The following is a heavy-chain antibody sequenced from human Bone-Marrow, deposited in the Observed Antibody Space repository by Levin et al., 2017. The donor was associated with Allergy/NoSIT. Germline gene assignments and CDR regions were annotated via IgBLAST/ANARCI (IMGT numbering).Heavy chain of an antibody. CDR1: GGSINSYY. D-gene: IGHD4-23*01. Sequence: SETLSLTCTVSGGSINSYYWTWIRQPPEKRLEWIGYIYYSGSTNYNPSLKTRVTISVDTSNNLFSLNLSSVTAADAAVYYCARAIPSGGNSYYYFYMDVWGKATTVTVSS. CDR2: IYYSGST. V-gene: IGHV4-59*01. J-gene: IGHJ6*03. CDR3: ARAIPSGGNSYYYFYMDV.